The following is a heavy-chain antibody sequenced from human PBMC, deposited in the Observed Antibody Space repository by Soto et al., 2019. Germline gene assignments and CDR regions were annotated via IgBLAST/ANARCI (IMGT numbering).Heavy chain of an antibody. CDR3: ARGGSSWSAEYYQH. Sequence: QVQLVQSGVEVKKTGASVKLSCKASGYTFTNFGISWVRQAPGQGPEWMGWISGYNGKTNYAQTLQGRVTMTTDTSTSTAYMELRSLRLDDTAVYYCARGGSSWSAEYYQHWGQGTLVIVSS. CDR1: GYTFTNFG. D-gene: IGHD6-13*01. V-gene: IGHV1-18*01. J-gene: IGHJ1*01. CDR2: ISGYNGKT.